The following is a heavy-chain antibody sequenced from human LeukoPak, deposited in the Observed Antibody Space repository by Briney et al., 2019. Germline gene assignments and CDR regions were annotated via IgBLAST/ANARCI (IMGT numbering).Heavy chain of an antibody. CDR1: GGSISSYY. CDR3: ARTGNYFDY. Sequence: SETLSLTCTVSGGSISSYYWSWIRQPPGKGLEWIGYIYYSGSTNYNPSLKSRVTISVDTSKNQFSLKLSSVTAADTAVYYCARTGNYFDYWGQGTLVTVSS. D-gene: IGHD1-14*01. V-gene: IGHV4-59*01. J-gene: IGHJ4*02. CDR2: IYYSGST.